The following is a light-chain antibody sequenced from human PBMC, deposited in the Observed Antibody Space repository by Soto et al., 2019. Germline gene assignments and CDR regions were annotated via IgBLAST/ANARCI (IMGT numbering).Light chain of an antibody. CDR1: SRDVGGYNY. Sequence: SVLNQPASVSGSPGQSITISRTGTSRDVGGYNYVSWYQQHPGKAPKLMIYDVSNRPSGVSNRFSGSKSGNTASLTISGLQAEDEADYYCSSYTSSSTLWVFGGGTKVTVL. J-gene: IGLJ3*02. CDR3: SSYTSSSTLWV. CDR2: DVS. V-gene: IGLV2-14*01.